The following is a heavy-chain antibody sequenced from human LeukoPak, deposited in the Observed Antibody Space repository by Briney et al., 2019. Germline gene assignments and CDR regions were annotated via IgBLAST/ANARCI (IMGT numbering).Heavy chain of an antibody. V-gene: IGHV4-31*03. CDR3: ARDKRPAYGSGSYLDY. D-gene: IGHD3-10*01. CDR1: GGSVSSGDYY. J-gene: IGHJ4*02. Sequence: SETLSLTCTVSGGSVSSGDYYWSWIRQHPGKGLEWIGYIYYSGSTYYNPSLKSRVSISVDTSKNQFSLKLSSVTAADTAVYFCARDKRPAYGSGSYLDYWGQGTLVTVSS. CDR2: IYYSGST.